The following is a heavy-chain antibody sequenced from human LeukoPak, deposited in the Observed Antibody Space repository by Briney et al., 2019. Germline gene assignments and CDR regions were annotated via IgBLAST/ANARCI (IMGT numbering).Heavy chain of an antibody. V-gene: IGHV3-21*01. Sequence: PGGSLRLSCAASGFTFSSYSMNWVRQAPGKGLEWVSFISSGSSYIYYADSVKGRFIISRDNAKNSLHLQMNSLRAEDTAVYYCARRGTLFGEFNFDYWGQGTLVTVSS. J-gene: IGHJ4*02. D-gene: IGHD3-10*02. CDR2: ISSGSSYI. CDR3: ARRGTLFGEFNFDY. CDR1: GFTFSSYS.